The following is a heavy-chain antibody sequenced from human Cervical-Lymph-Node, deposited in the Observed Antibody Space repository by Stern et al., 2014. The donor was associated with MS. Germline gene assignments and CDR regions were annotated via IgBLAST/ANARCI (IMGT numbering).Heavy chain of an antibody. CDR3: ARSDRLWGSFDY. CDR1: GASISTVGYY. CDR2: ISSIGST. Sequence: QLQLQESGPGLVKPSQTLSLTCTVSGASISTVGYYWSWIRQHPGQGLEWIAYISSIGSTYYNPSLKSRVSISADTSKNQFSLNLTSVTAADTALYYCARSDRLWGSFDYWGQGTLVAVSS. D-gene: IGHD3-16*01. J-gene: IGHJ4*02. V-gene: IGHV4-31*03.